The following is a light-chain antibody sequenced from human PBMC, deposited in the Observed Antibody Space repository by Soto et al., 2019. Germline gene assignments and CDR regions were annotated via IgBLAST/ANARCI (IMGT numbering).Light chain of an antibody. J-gene: IGKJ4*01. CDR1: QSVLYSSNNQNS. CDR3: QQYYSFPLT. Sequence: DIVMTQSPDSLAVSLGEGATINCKSSQSVLYSSNNQNSLAWYQQKPGQPPKLLIYWASTRESGVPDRFSGSGSGTDFTLTIRSLQADDVAVYYCQQYYSFPLTFGGGTKVEIK. CDR2: WAS. V-gene: IGKV4-1*01.